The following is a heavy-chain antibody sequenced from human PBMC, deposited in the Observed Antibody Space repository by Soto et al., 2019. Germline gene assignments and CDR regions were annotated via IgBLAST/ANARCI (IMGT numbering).Heavy chain of an antibody. CDR2: IKGKTDGGTT. Sequence: PGGSLRLSCAASGFTFSNAWMSWVRQAPGKGLEWVGRIKGKTDGGTTDYAAPVKGRFTISRDDSKNTLYLQMNSLKTEDTAVEYCTSRGILEPSYCNMDVWGKGITVNVPS. D-gene: IGHD6-13*01. V-gene: IGHV3-15*01. J-gene: IGHJ6*03. CDR1: GFTFSNAW. CDR3: TSRGILEPSYCNMDV.